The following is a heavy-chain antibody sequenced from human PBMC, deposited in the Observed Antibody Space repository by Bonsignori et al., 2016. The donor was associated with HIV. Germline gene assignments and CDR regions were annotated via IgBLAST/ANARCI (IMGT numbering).Heavy chain of an antibody. V-gene: IGHV3-7*03. CDR3: ARVAVAARQGGAFDI. J-gene: IGHJ3*02. CDR2: IKQDGSEK. Sequence: VRQAPGKGLEWVANIKQDGSEKYYVDSVKGRFTISRDNAKNSLYLQMNSLRAEDTAVYYCARVAVAARQGGAFDIWGQGTMVTVSS. D-gene: IGHD6-6*01.